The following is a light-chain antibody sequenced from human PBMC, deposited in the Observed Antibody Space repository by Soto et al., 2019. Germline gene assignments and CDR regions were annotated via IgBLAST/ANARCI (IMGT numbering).Light chain of an antibody. Sequence: DIQMTQSPSTLSASVGDRVTITCRASQSISNWLAWYQQKPGKAPNLLIYKASSLEGGVPSRFSGSGSGTEFTLTTSSLQTDDFAAYYCQQYNSYWSFGQGTKVDIK. J-gene: IGKJ1*01. CDR3: QQYNSYWS. CDR1: QSISNW. CDR2: KAS. V-gene: IGKV1-5*03.